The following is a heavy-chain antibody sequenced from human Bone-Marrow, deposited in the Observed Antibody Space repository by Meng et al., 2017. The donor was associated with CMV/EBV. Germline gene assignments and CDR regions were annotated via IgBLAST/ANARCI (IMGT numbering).Heavy chain of an antibody. J-gene: IGHJ3*02. CDR3: ARVEVYCSSTSCSDACDI. D-gene: IGHD2-2*01. V-gene: IGHV1-18*01. Sequence: ASVKVSCKASGYTFTSYGISWVRQAPGQGLEWMGWISAYNGNTNYAQKLQGRVTMTTDTSTSTAYMELRSLRSDDTAVYYCARVEVYCSSTSCSDACDIWGQGTMVTVSS. CDR1: GYTFTSYG. CDR2: ISAYNGNT.